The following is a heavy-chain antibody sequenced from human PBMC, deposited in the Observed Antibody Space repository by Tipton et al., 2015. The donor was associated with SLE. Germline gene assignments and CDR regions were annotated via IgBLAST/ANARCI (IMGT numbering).Heavy chain of an antibody. V-gene: IGHV4-34*01. D-gene: IGHD3-22*01. CDR3: ARDSDYYDSSGSLDY. CDR1: GGSFSGYY. J-gene: IGHJ4*02. CDR2: INQSGST. Sequence: TLSLTCAVYGGSFSGYYWSWIRQPPGKGLEWIGEINQSGSTNYNPSLKSRVTISVDTSKNQFSLKLSSVTAADTAVYYCARDSDYYDSSGSLDYWGQGTLVTVSS.